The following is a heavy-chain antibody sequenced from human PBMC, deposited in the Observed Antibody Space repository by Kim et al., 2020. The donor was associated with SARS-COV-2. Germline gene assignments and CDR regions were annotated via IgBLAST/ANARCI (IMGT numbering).Heavy chain of an antibody. CDR1: GGSVSSRTYF. V-gene: IGHV4-39*01. D-gene: IGHD6-13*01. CDR3: ARHPPWAADKGGFDP. J-gene: IGHJ5*02. Sequence: SETPSLTCSVSGGSVSSRTYFWAWIRQPPGKGLEWIGSFLYTASTYYNPSLKSRVSMSADTAKNQFSLRLTSVTAADTAVYYCARHPPWAADKGGFDPWGQGTLVTVSS. CDR2: FLYTAST.